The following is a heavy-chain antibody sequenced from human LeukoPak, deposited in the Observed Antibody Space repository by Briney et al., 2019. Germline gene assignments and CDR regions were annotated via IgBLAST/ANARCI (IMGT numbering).Heavy chain of an antibody. J-gene: IGHJ4*02. CDR3: ARVYHMVRGAQRLYYFDY. CDR2: IIPIFGTA. Sequence: ASVKVSCKASGGTFSSYAISWVRQAPGQGLEWMGGIIPIFGTANYAQKFQGRVTITTDESTSTAYMELSSLRSEDTAVYYCARVYHMVRGAQRLYYFDYWGQGTLVTVSS. D-gene: IGHD3-10*01. CDR1: GGTFSSYA. V-gene: IGHV1-69*05.